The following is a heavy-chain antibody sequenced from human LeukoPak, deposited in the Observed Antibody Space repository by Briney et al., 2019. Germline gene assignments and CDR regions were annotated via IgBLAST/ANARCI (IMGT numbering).Heavy chain of an antibody. V-gene: IGHV3-48*01. CDR3: ARDSRGYYYDSSGYYFPYYFYYLDV. Sequence: PGGSLRLSCAASGFTFSNYAINWVRQAPGKGLEWVSYISSSSDTIYYADSVKGRFTISRDSARNSLYLQMNSLRAEYTAVYYCARDSRGYYYDSSGYYFPYYFYYLDVWGKGTTVTVSS. CDR2: ISSSSDTI. J-gene: IGHJ6*03. CDR1: GFTFSNYA. D-gene: IGHD3-22*01.